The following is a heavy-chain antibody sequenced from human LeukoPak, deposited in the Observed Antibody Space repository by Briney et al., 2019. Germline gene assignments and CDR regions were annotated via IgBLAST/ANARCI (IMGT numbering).Heavy chain of an antibody. CDR2: ISYDGSNK. Sequence: GGSLRLSCAASGFTFSSYGMHWVRQAPGKGLEWVAVISYDGSNKYYADSVKGRFTISRDNSKNTLYLQMNSLRAEDTAVYYCAKGLAAGVMVDYWGQGTLVTVSS. V-gene: IGHV3-30*18. J-gene: IGHJ4*02. CDR3: AKGLAAGVMVDY. CDR1: GFTFSSYG. D-gene: IGHD6-13*01.